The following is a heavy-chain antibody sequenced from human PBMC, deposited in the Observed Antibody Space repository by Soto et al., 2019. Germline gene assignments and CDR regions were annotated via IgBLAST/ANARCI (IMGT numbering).Heavy chain of an antibody. Sequence: ASVKVSRKASGYSYTGYYMHWVRQAPGQGLEWMGWINPNSGGTNYAQKFQGRVTMTRDTSISTAYMELSRLRSDDTAVYYCARDTAGPYYYYGMDVWGQGTTVTVSS. J-gene: IGHJ6*02. CDR3: ARDTAGPYYYYGMDV. D-gene: IGHD2-8*02. CDR2: INPNSGGT. CDR1: GYSYTGYY. V-gene: IGHV1-2*02.